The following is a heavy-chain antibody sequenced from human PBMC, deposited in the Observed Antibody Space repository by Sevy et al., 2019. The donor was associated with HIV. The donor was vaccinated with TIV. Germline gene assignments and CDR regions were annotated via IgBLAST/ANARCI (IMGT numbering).Heavy chain of an antibody. CDR2: IRSNANGGTT. Sequence: GGSLRLSCTASGFTFGDYAMSWFRQAPGKGLEWVGFIRSNANGGTTEYAATVKGRFTNSRDDSKSIAYLQMNGLKTEETAVYYCTREDTRARFWGQGTLVTVSS. V-gene: IGHV3-49*03. CDR3: TREDTRARF. D-gene: IGHD5-18*01. CDR1: GFTFGDYA. J-gene: IGHJ4*02.